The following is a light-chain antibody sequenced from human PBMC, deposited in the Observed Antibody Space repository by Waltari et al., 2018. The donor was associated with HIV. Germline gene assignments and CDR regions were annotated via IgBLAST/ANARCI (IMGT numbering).Light chain of an antibody. CDR3: QVWENSRDQS. V-gene: IGLV3-21*01. CDR1: DIGRKH. CDR2: DDH. J-gene: IGLJ1*01. Sequence: SYVLTQPPSVSVAPGETARITCGGSDIGRKHVHLYQQKSGQAPLLVLYDDHLLPSGSPARLSGSNSGNTATLTISRVEGADEADYYCQVWENSRDQSFGPGTRVTV.